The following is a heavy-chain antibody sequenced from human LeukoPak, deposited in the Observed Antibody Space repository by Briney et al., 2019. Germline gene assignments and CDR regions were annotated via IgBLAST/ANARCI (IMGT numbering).Heavy chain of an antibody. J-gene: IGHJ6*04. CDR3: ARAVGLLWFGELLNYGMDV. CDR1: GGSISSGGYS. Sequence: SSETLSLTCAVSGGSISSGGYSWSWIRRPPGKGLEWIGYIYHSGSTYYNPSLKSRFTISVDRSKNQFSLKLSSVTAADTAVYYCARAVGLLWFGELLNYGMDVWGKGTTVTVSS. V-gene: IGHV4-30-2*01. CDR2: IYHSGST. D-gene: IGHD3-10*01.